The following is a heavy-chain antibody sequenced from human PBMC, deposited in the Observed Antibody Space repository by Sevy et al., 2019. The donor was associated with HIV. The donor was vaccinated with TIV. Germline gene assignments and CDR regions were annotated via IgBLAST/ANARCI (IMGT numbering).Heavy chain of an antibody. D-gene: IGHD3-16*01. Sequence: GGSLRLSCAASGFTFSSYGMHWVRQAPGKGLEWVAYIRYDGSNKYYADSVKGRFTISRDTSKNTLYLQMNSLRAEDTAVYYCAKFFPGGVTFYYYYYMDVWGKGTTVTVSS. CDR1: GFTFSSYG. CDR2: IRYDGSNK. CDR3: AKFFPGGVTFYYYYYMDV. J-gene: IGHJ6*03. V-gene: IGHV3-30*02.